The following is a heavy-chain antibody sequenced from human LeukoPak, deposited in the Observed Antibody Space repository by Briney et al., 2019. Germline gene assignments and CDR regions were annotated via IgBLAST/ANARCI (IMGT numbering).Heavy chain of an antibody. D-gene: IGHD4-17*01. Sequence: GGSLRLSCAASGFTFSSYAMSWVRQAPGKGLEWVSAISGSGGSTYYAGSVKGRFTISRDNSKNTLYLQMNSLRAEDTAVYYCAKAVTSPTHYFDYWGQGTLVTVSS. J-gene: IGHJ4*02. CDR3: AKAVTSPTHYFDY. V-gene: IGHV3-23*01. CDR2: ISGSGGST. CDR1: GFTFSSYA.